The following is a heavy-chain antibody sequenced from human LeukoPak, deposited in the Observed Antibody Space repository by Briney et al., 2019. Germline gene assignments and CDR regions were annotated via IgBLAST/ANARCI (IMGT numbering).Heavy chain of an antibody. CDR2: ISGSGTI. CDR1: GGSINSY. Sequence: PSETLSLTCTVSGGSINSYWSWIRQPAGKGLGWIGRISGSGTITYNPALQSRLSISIDTSKNQFSLKLMSVTAADTAVYYCARDSGTTGEVKFDPWGQGTLVTVSS. V-gene: IGHV4-4*07. D-gene: IGHD3-10*01. J-gene: IGHJ5*02. CDR3: ARDSGTTGEVKFDP.